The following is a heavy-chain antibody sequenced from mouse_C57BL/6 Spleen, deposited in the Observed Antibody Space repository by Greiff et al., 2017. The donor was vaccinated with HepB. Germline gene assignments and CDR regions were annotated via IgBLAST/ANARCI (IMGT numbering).Heavy chain of an antibody. V-gene: IGHV1-7*01. D-gene: IGHD2-5*01. CDR2: INPSSGYT. Sequence: VQLQQSGAELAKPGASVKLCCKASGYTFTSYWMHWVKQRPGQGLEWIGYINPSSGYTKYNQKFKDKATLTADKSSSTAYMQLSSLTYEDSAVYYCARSRGSNYYAMDYWGQGTSVTVSS. CDR1: GYTFTSYW. CDR3: ARSRGSNYYAMDY. J-gene: IGHJ4*01.